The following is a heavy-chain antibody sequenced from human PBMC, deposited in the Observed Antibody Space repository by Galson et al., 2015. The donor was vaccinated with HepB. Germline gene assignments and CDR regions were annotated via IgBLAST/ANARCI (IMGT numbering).Heavy chain of an antibody. D-gene: IGHD6-19*01. CDR2: IYPGDSDT. V-gene: IGHV5-51*01. CDR3: AKSLGSGWYPVFEY. CDR1: GYTFTNYW. Sequence: QSGAEVKKSGESLKISCRGSGYTFTNYWIAWVRQMPGRGLEWLGIIYPGDSDTRYSPSFRGQVTISADKSIRTAFLYWSSLKASDTAIYYCAKSLGSGWYPVFEYWGQGTQVSVSS. J-gene: IGHJ4*02.